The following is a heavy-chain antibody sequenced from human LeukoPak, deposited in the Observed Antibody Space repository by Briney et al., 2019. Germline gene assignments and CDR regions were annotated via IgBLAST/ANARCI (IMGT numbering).Heavy chain of an antibody. V-gene: IGHV3-11*04. D-gene: IGHD3-22*01. CDR3: ARVYYDSSGYYYLDY. CDR1: GFTFDNYG. CDR2: ISSSGSTI. J-gene: IGHJ4*02. Sequence: GGTLRLSCAASGFTFDNYGMSWIRQAPGKGLEWVSYISSSGSTIYYADSVKGRFTISRDNAKNSLYLQMNSLRDEDTAVYYYARVYYDSSGYYYLDYWGQGTLVTVSS.